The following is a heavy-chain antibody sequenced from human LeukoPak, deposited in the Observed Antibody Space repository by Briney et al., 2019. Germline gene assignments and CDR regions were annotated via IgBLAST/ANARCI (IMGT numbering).Heavy chain of an antibody. D-gene: IGHD6-19*01. Sequence: PAGGSLRLSCAASGFTFSSYAMSWVRQAPGKGLEWVSAISGSGGSTYYADSVKGRFTISRDNSKNTLYLQMNSLRVEDTAVYYCAKDGKQWLMGNYYGMDVWGQGTTVTVSS. V-gene: IGHV3-23*01. J-gene: IGHJ6*02. CDR1: GFTFSSYA. CDR2: ISGSGGST. CDR3: AKDGKQWLMGNYYGMDV.